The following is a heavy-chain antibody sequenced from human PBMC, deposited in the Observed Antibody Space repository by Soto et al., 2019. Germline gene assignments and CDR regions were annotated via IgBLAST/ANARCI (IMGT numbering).Heavy chain of an antibody. CDR1: GFTFSSYA. J-gene: IGHJ4*02. Sequence: VQFLESGGGLVQPEGSLRLSCAASGFTFSSYAMGWVRQGPGKGLEWVAVVSIGGSTHYADSGRGRFTISRDNSKNTLSLQMNSLTAEDTAVYFCAKRRGAGGHLDYWGQGALVSVSS. CDR3: AKRRGAGGHLDY. V-gene: IGHV3-23*01. D-gene: IGHD2-15*01. CDR2: VSIGGST.